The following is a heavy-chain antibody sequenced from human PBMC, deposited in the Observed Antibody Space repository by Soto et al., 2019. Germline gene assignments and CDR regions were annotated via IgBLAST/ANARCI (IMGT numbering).Heavy chain of an antibody. Sequence: GGSLRLSCAASGFTFSSYAMQWVRQAPGKGLEWVAVISYDGSNKYYADSVKGRFTISRDNSKNTLYLQMNSLRAEDTAVYYCARDSDTGDIVVVVAAARGMDVWGQGTTVTVSS. CDR1: GFTFSSYA. CDR3: ARDSDTGDIVVVVAAARGMDV. J-gene: IGHJ6*02. V-gene: IGHV3-30-3*01. D-gene: IGHD2-15*01. CDR2: ISYDGSNK.